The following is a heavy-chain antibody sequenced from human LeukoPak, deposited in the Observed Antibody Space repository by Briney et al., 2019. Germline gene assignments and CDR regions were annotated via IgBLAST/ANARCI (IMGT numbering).Heavy chain of an antibody. Sequence: SETLSLTCTGSGGSISGYYWSWIRQPPGQGLGRSGYINYSVSTNYNPSLKSRATISVATSKNQCSLKLSSVTAADTAVYYCARAPTRRPTLCAFDIWGQGTMVTVSS. J-gene: IGHJ3*02. CDR2: INYSVST. CDR3: ARAPTRRPTLCAFDI. D-gene: IGHD2/OR15-2a*01. CDR1: GGSISGYY. V-gene: IGHV4-59*01.